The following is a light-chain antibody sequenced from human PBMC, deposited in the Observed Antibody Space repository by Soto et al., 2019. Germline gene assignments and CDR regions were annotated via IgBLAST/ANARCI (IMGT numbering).Light chain of an antibody. CDR1: QSISRY. V-gene: IGKV1-39*01. CDR3: QQSSTNPWT. J-gene: IGKJ1*01. CDR2: AAS. Sequence: DIEITQSPSSLSASVGDRVTITCRASQSISRYLNWYQQKPGKAPKLLIYAASSLQSGVPSRFSGSGSGTDFTLTISSLQPEDFETYYCQQSSTNPWTFGQGTKVDIK.